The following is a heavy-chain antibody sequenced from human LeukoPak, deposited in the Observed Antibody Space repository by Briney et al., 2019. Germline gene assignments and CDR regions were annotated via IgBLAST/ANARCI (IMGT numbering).Heavy chain of an antibody. V-gene: IGHV3-21*01. Sequence: GGSLRLSCAASGFTFSSYSMNWVRQAPGKGLEWVSYISSSSSYIYYADSVKGRFTISRDNAKNSLYLQMNSLRAEDTAVYYGERVVDNLVVPAAILYNWFDPWGQGTLVTVSS. J-gene: IGHJ5*02. CDR3: ERVVDNLVVPAAILYNWFDP. CDR2: ISSSSSYI. CDR1: GFTFSSYS. D-gene: IGHD2-2*01.